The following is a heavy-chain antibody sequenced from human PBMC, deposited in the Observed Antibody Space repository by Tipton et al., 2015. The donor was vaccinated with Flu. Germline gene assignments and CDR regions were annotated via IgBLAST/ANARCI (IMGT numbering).Heavy chain of an antibody. CDR2: ISSSGTI. D-gene: IGHD3-16*01. J-gene: IGHJ5*02. CDR3: ARGGGLGNWFDI. V-gene: IGHV4-59*01. CDR1: GDSISRDF. Sequence: LRLSCTVSGDSISRDFWSWIRQPPGKGLEWIGHISSSGTISYNPSLKSRVSMSIDTSKNSFSLKLTSVTAADTAVFYCARGGGLGNWFDIWGQGTLVTVSS.